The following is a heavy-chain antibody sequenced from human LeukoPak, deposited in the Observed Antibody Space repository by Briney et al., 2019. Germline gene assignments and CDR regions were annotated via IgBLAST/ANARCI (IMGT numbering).Heavy chain of an antibody. CDR2: IKQDGGEK. D-gene: IGHD2-15*01. Sequence: GGSLRLSCAASGFTFSSYWMSWVRQAPGKGLEWVANIKQDGGEKYYVDSVKGRFTISRDNAKNSLYLQMNSLRAEDTAVYYCARDKQGTPLFNTETRLDFWGQGTLVTVSS. V-gene: IGHV3-7*01. CDR1: GFTFSSYW. CDR3: ARDKQGTPLFNTETRLDF. J-gene: IGHJ4*02.